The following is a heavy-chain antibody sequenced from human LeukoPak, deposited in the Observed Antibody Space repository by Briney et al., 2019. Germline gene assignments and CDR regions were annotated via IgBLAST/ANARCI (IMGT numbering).Heavy chain of an antibody. J-gene: IGHJ6*02. V-gene: IGHV3-48*04. Sequence: QPGGSLRLSCAASGFTFSSYNMNWVRQAPGKGLEWVSYIRSSSDTIYYADSVKGRFTISRDNAKNSLYLQMNSLRADDTAVYYCARDWGQWLPSYGMDVWGQGTTVTVSS. CDR1: GFTFSSYN. CDR2: IRSSSDTI. CDR3: ARDWGQWLPSYGMDV. D-gene: IGHD6-19*01.